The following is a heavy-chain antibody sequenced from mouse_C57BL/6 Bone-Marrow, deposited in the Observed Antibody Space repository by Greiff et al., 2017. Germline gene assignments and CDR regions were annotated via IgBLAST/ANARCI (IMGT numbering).Heavy chain of an antibody. J-gene: IGHJ4*01. D-gene: IGHD2-5*01. Sequence: EVKLVEPGGGLVKPGGSLKLSCAASGFTFSDYGMHWVRQAPEKGLEWVAYISSGSSTNYYADTVKGRITISRDNAENTLFLQMTSLSSEDTAMYYCASRDAYYSSYAMDYWGQGTSVTVSS. CDR2: ISSGSSTN. CDR1: GFTFSDYG. V-gene: IGHV5-17*01. CDR3: ASRDAYYSSYAMDY.